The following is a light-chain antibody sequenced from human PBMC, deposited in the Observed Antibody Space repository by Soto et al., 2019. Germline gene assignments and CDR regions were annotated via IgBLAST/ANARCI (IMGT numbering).Light chain of an antibody. J-gene: IGKJ1*01. Sequence: DIQMTQSPSTLSASLVEVAPIXGRASQSISSWLAWYQQKPGKAPKVLIYDASSLESGVPSRFSGSGSGTEFSLTISSLQPDDFATYYCQQYNHYWTFGQGTKVDIK. V-gene: IGKV1-5*01. CDR1: QSISSW. CDR3: QQYNHYWT. CDR2: DAS.